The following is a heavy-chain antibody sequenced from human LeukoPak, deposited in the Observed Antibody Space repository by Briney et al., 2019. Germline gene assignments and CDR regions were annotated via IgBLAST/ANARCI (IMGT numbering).Heavy chain of an antibody. J-gene: IGHJ3*02. Sequence: PSETLSLTCTVSGGSISSYYWSWIRQPPGKGLEWIGYIYYSGSTNYNPSLKSRVTISVDTSKNQFSLKLSSVTAADTAVYYCARDAYCSGGSCYGVAHDAFDIWGQGTMVTVTS. CDR3: ARDAYCSGGSCYGVAHDAFDI. V-gene: IGHV4-59*12. CDR2: IYYSGST. CDR1: GGSISSYY. D-gene: IGHD2-15*01.